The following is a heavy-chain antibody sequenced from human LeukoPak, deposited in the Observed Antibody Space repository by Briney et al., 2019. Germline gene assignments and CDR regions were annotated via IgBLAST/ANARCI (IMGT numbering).Heavy chain of an antibody. Sequence: ASVKVSCKASGYTFTSYDINWVRQATGQGLEWMGRIIPIFGTAKYAQKFQGRVTITTDESMSTAYMELSSLRSEDTAVYYCARDRPLTVITGNYYFDSWGQGTLVTVSS. D-gene: IGHD4-11*01. CDR3: ARDRPLTVITGNYYFDS. J-gene: IGHJ4*02. CDR2: IIPIFGTA. V-gene: IGHV1-69*05. CDR1: GYTFTSYD.